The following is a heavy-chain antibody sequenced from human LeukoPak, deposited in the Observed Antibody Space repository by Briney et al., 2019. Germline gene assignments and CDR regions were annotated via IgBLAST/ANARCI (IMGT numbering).Heavy chain of an antibody. CDR1: GGSIISYY. J-gene: IGHJ4*02. CDR3: ARVTGYMIEDYFDY. Sequence: PSETLSLTCSVSGGSIISYYWTWIRQPPGKGLEWIGYVYDTDTTNYNPSLQSRVTISLDTSNYQFSLTLTSITAADTAVYFCARVTGYMIEDYFDYWGQGTLVTVSS. D-gene: IGHD3-22*01. CDR2: VYDTDTT. V-gene: IGHV4-59*01.